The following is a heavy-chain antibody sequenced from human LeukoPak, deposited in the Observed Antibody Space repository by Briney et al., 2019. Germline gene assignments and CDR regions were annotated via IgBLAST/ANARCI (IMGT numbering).Heavy chain of an antibody. V-gene: IGHV4-38-2*01. CDR3: IVYDYYDSSGLDY. J-gene: IGHJ4*02. Sequence: SETLSLTCAVSGYSISSGYYWGWIRQTPGKGLEWIGSIYHSGSTYYNPSLKSRVTISVDTSKNQFSLKLSSVTAADTAVYYCIVYDYYDSSGLDYWGQGTLVTVSS. D-gene: IGHD3-22*01. CDR1: GYSISSGYY. CDR2: IYHSGST.